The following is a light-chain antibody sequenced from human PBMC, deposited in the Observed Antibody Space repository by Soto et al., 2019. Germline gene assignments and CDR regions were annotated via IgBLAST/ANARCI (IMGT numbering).Light chain of an antibody. V-gene: IGKV3-15*01. CDR2: GAS. CDR3: QHHNKWPPV. J-gene: IGKJ1*01. CDR1: QSVSSN. Sequence: EIVMTQSPATVSVSPGERATLSCRASQSVSSNLAWYQQRPGQAPRLLIYGASTRATGIPARFSGTGSGTEFTLTISSLQSEDFAVYYCQHHNKWPPVFGQGTKVDIK.